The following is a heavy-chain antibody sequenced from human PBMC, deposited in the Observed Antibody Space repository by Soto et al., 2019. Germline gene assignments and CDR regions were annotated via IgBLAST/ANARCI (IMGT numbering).Heavy chain of an antibody. CDR2: ISGSGGST. J-gene: IGHJ4*02. CDR1: GFTFSSYA. V-gene: IGHV3-23*01. CDR3: ATTLTFYSGYDCSPYSSSWPPFDY. D-gene: IGHD5-12*01. Sequence: GGSLRLSCAASGFTFSSYAMSWVRQAPGKGLEWVSAISGSGGSTYYADSVKGRFTISRDNSKNTLYLQMNSLRAEDTAVYYWATTLTFYSGYDCSPYSSSWPPFDYWGQGTLVTVSS.